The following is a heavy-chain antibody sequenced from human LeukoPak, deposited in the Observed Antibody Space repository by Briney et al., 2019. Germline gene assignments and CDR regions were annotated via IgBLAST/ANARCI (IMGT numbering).Heavy chain of an antibody. V-gene: IGHV1-24*01. CDR2: FDPEDGET. Sequence: ASVKVSCKVSGYTLTELSMHWVRQAPGKGLEWMGGFDPEDGETIYAQKFQGRVTMTEHTSTDTAYMELSSLRSEDTAVYYCATETISGSSSRRIRWFDPWGQGTLVTVSS. CDR1: GYTLTELS. J-gene: IGHJ5*02. CDR3: ATETISGSSSRRIRWFDP. D-gene: IGHD1-26*01.